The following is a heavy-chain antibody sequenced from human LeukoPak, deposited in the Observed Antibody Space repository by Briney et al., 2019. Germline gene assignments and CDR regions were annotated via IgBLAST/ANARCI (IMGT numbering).Heavy chain of an antibody. CDR3: ARDGGLVGPY. Sequence: GGSLRLSCAASGFTFSSYSMNWVRQAPGKGLEWVSSISSSSSYIYYADSVKGRFTISRDNAKNSLYLQMNSLRAGDTAVYYCARDGGLVGPYWGQGTLVTVSS. CDR1: GFTFSSYS. V-gene: IGHV3-21*01. CDR2: ISSSSSYI. D-gene: IGHD1-26*01. J-gene: IGHJ4*02.